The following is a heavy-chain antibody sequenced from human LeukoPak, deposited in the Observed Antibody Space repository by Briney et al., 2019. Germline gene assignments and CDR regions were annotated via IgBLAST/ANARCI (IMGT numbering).Heavy chain of an antibody. CDR2: ISYDGSNK. V-gene: IGHV3-30*18. CDR1: GFTFSSYG. J-gene: IGHJ4*02. Sequence: GRSLRLSCAASGFTFSSYGMHWVRQAPGKGLEWVAVISYDGSNKYYADSVKGRFTISRDNSKNTLYLQMNSLRAEDTAVYYCAKDDYFPNYDILTGYPDYWGQGTLVTVSS. CDR3: AKDDYFPNYDILTGYPDY. D-gene: IGHD3-9*01.